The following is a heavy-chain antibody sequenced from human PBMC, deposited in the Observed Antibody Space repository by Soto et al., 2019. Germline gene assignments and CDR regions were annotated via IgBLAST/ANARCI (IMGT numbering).Heavy chain of an antibody. Sequence: QVQLQESGPGLVKPSQTLSLTCTVSGGSISSGDYYWSWIRQHPGKGLEWIGYIYYSGSTYYNPSRKGRVTISVDTSKNQCALKRSSVTAADTAVYYGARWWSGSRQGFDPWGQGTLVTVSS. CDR2: IYYSGST. CDR1: GGSISSGDYY. D-gene: IGHD3-3*01. J-gene: IGHJ5*02. CDR3: ARWWSGSRQGFDP. V-gene: IGHV4-31*03.